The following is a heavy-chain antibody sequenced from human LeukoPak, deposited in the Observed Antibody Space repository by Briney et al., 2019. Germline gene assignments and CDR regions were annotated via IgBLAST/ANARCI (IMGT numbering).Heavy chain of an antibody. D-gene: IGHD3-22*01. CDR2: IYPGDSDT. CDR3: ARSRYYYYDSSGYYEFDY. J-gene: IGHJ4*02. V-gene: IGHV5-51*01. CDR1: GYNFTSYW. Sequence: GESLQISCKGSGYNFTSYWIGWVRQVPGKGLEWMGIIYPGDSDTRYSPSFQGQVTISADKSISTAYLQWSSLKASDTAMYYCARSRYYYYDSSGYYEFDYWGQGTLVTVSS.